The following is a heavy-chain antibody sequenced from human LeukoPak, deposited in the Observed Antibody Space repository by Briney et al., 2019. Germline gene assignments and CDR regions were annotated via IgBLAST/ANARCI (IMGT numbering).Heavy chain of an antibody. CDR2: IYPGDSDT. Sequence: GESLKISSKGSGYSFTSYWIGWVRQMPGKGLEWMGIIYPGDSDTRYSPSFQGQVTISADKSISTAYLQWSSLKASDTAMYYCARLGGYCSGGSCYSTSDFDYWGQGTLVTVSS. CDR3: ARLGGYCSGGSCYSTSDFDY. V-gene: IGHV5-51*01. D-gene: IGHD2-15*01. J-gene: IGHJ4*02. CDR1: GYSFTSYW.